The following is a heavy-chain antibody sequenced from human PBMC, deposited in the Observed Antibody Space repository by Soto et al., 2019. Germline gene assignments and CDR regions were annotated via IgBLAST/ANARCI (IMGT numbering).Heavy chain of an antibody. Sequence: PSETLSLTCTVSGGSVSSGSYYWSWIRQPPGKGLEWIGYIYYSGSTNYNPSLKSRVTISVDTSKNQFSLKLSSVTAADTAVYYCARESWYYDSSVYYYCFDYWGHLTLFTVSS. D-gene: IGHD3-22*01. CDR3: ARESWYYDSSVYYYCFDY. J-gene: IGHJ4*01. V-gene: IGHV4-61*01. CDR1: GGSVSSGSYY. CDR2: IYYSGST.